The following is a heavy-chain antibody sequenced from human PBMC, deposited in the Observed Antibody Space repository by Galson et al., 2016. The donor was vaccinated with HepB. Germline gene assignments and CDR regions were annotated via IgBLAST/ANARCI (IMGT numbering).Heavy chain of an antibody. J-gene: IGHJ3*02. D-gene: IGHD3-10*01. CDR2: ISTSGDII. V-gene: IGHV3-11*01. CDR1: GFSFSDYY. CDR3: VRSYYYGSGSVGDFDT. Sequence: SLRLSCAASGFSFSDYYMTWIRQAPGKGLEYISYISTSGDIIYYADSVKGRFTVSRDNAKNSLYLQMNSLRAEDTAVYYCVRSYYYGSGSVGDFDTWGQGTMVTVSS.